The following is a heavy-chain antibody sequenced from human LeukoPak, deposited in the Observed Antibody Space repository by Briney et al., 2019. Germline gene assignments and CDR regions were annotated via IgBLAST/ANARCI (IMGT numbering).Heavy chain of an antibody. Sequence: ASVKVSCKASGYTFTSYGISWVRQAPGQGLEWMGWISAYNGNTNYAQKLQGRVTMTTDTSTSTAYMELRSLRSDDTAVYYCARDGANIVVVPAAMRNYYYGMDVWGQGTTVTVSS. V-gene: IGHV1-18*01. CDR1: GYTFTSYG. CDR3: ARDGANIVVVPAAMRNYYYGMDV. J-gene: IGHJ6*02. D-gene: IGHD2-2*01. CDR2: ISAYNGNT.